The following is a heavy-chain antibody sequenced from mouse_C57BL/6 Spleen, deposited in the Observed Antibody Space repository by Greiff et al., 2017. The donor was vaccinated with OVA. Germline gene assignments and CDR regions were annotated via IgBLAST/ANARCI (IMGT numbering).Heavy chain of an antibody. V-gene: IGHV2-5*01. Sequence: VQLQQSGPGLVQPSQSLSITCTVSGFSLTSYGVHWVRQSPGKGLEWLGVIWRGGSTDYNAAFMSRLSITKDNSKSQVFFKMNSLQADDTAIYYCAKTGDGYYYYAMDYWGQGTSVTVSS. D-gene: IGHD2-3*01. CDR2: IWRGGST. CDR1: GFSLTSYG. J-gene: IGHJ4*01. CDR3: AKTGDGYYYYAMDY.